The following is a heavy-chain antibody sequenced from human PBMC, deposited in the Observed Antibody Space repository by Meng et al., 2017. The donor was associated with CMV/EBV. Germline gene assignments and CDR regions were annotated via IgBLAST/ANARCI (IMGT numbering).Heavy chain of an antibody. CDR1: GFTFSSYS. D-gene: IGHD6-19*01. J-gene: IGHJ4*02. Sequence: GESLKISCAASGFTFSSYSMNWVRQAPGKGLELVSSISSSSSYIYYADSVKGRFTISRDNAKNSLYLQKNSLRAEDTAVYYCARDGIAVAGIDYWGQGTLVTVSS. CDR3: ARDGIAVAGIDY. V-gene: IGHV3-21*01. CDR2: ISSSSSYI.